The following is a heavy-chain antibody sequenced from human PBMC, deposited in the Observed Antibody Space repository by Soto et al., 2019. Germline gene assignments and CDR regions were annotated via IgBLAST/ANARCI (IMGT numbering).Heavy chain of an antibody. CDR3: VKPPCYYSDSITYYSV. J-gene: IGHJ4*02. CDR2: ISSSCDST. D-gene: IGHD3-22*01. CDR1: GFSFNMYG. V-gene: IGHV3-64D*06. Sequence: GSLRLSCSASGFSFNMYGVHWVLQTPGKGLQYISAISSSCDSTYYADSVKGRFIISRDNSKNTLYLQMSSLRVEDTAMYYCVKPPCYYSDSITYYSVWGRGTLVTVSS.